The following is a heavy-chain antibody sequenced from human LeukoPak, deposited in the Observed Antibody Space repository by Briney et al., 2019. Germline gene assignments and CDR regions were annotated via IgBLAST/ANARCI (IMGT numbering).Heavy chain of an antibody. D-gene: IGHD5-12*01. CDR2: ICAYNGNT. V-gene: IGHV1-18*01. CDR3: ARDIQGYSGYHYFDY. Sequence: ASVTVSFKASGYTFTSYGISWVRQAPGQGLEWMGCICAYNGNTNYAQKLQGRVSMNTDTSTRTAYMELRSLRSDDKAVYYCARDIQGYSGYHYFDYWGQGTLVTVSS. CDR1: GYTFTSYG. J-gene: IGHJ4*02.